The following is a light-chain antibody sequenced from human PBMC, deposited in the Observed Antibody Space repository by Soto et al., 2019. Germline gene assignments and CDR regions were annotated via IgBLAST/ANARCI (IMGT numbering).Light chain of an antibody. CDR2: AAS. CDR3: QQRSNWPLT. CDR1: HSVSSN. V-gene: IGKV3-15*01. J-gene: IGKJ5*01. Sequence: IVMTQSPATLSVSPGERASLSCRASHSVSSNLAWYQQKPGQAPRLLIYAASTRATGIPTRFSGSGSGTELTLTISSLQSEDFAVYYCQQRSNWPLTFGQGTRLGIK.